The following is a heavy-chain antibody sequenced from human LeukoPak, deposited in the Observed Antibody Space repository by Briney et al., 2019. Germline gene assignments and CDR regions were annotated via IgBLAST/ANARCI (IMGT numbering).Heavy chain of an antibody. D-gene: IGHD1/OR15-1a*01. CDR1: GFSVSSNF. V-gene: IGHV3-53*01. CDR3: ARDGYGNNYMDV. J-gene: IGHJ6*03. CDR2: IYSGGTT. Sequence: GGSLRLSCAASGFSVSSNFMSWVRQAPGKGLEWVSVIYSGGTTYYADSVKGRFTISRDNSKNALSLQMNSLRAEDTAVYYCARDGYGNNYMDVWGKGTTVTVSS.